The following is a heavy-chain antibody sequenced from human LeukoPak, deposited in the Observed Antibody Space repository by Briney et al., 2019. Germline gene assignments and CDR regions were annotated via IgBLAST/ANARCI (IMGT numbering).Heavy chain of an antibody. J-gene: IGHJ4*02. V-gene: IGHV3-33*01. Sequence: PGGSLRLSCAASGFTFSSYGMHWVRQAPGKGLEWVAVIWYDGSNKYYADSVKGRFSISRDNSKNTLYLQMNSLRAEDTAVYYCARPTAAYTPYFDYWGQGTLVTVSS. CDR1: GFTFSSYG. D-gene: IGHD6-13*01. CDR3: ARPTAAYTPYFDY. CDR2: IWYDGSNK.